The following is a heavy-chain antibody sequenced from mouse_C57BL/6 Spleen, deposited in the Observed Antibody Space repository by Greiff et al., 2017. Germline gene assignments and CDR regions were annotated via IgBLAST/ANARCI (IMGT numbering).Heavy chain of an antibody. CDR2: INPSNGGT. J-gene: IGHJ4*01. CDR1: GYTFTSYW. Sequence: VQLQESGTELVKPGASVKLSCKASGYTFTSYWMHWVKQRPGQGLEWIGNINPSNGGTNYNEKFKSKATLTVDKSSSTAYMQLSSLTSEDSAVYYCAREGGYGSSYGGYAMDYWGQGTSVTVSS. V-gene: IGHV1-53*01. CDR3: AREGGYGSSYGGYAMDY. D-gene: IGHD1-1*01.